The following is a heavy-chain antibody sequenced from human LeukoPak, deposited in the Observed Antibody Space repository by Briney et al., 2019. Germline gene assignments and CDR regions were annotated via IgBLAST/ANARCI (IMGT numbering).Heavy chain of an antibody. J-gene: IGHJ3*02. Sequence: SGPTLVKPTQTLTLTCTFSGFSLSTSGVGVGWIRQPPGKALEWLALIYWNDDKRYSPSLKSRLTITKDTSKNQVVLTMTNMDPVDTATYYCAHQDYGRDAFDIWGQGTMVTVSS. D-gene: IGHD4/OR15-4a*01. V-gene: IGHV2-5*01. CDR2: IYWNDDK. CDR1: GFSLSTSGVG. CDR3: AHQDYGRDAFDI.